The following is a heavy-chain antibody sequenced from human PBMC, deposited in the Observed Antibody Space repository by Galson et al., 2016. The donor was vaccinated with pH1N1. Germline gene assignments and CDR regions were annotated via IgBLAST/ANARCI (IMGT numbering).Heavy chain of an antibody. D-gene: IGHD1-1*01. CDR2: IAWDGSGT. CDR3: AKGTVSTGTSQIDS. V-gene: IGHV3-43D*03. CDR1: GFKFDGYA. J-gene: IGHJ4*02. Sequence: LRLSCAASGFKFDGYAMVWVRQPPGKGLQWLSLIAWDGSGTYYSDSVRGRFTISRDNSKSSLFLQIDSLRPEDTALYFCAKGTVSTGTSQIDSWGQGTLVIVSS.